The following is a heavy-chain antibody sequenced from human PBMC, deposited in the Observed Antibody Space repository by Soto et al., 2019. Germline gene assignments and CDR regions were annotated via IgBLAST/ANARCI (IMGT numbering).Heavy chain of an antibody. D-gene: IGHD5-12*01. CDR3: ARGSYSGYGLDYYYRYMDV. CDR2: ISSSDSTI. J-gene: IGHJ6*03. CDR1: GFTFSDYY. Sequence: QVLLVESGGGLVKPGGSLRLSCAASGFTFSDYYMNWIRQAPGKGLEWVSSISSSDSTIYYADSVKGRFTISRDNAKSSLFLQMNSLRAEDTAVYYCARGSYSGYGLDYYYRYMDVWGKGTTVTVSS. V-gene: IGHV3-11*01.